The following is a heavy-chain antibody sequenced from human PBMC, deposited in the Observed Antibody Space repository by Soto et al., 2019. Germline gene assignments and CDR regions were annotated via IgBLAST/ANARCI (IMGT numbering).Heavy chain of an antibody. CDR2: IIPIFGTA. CDR3: ARRTVLLNFDP. Sequence: ASVKVSCKASGGTFSSYATSWVRQAPGQGLEWMGGIIPIFGTANYAQKFQGRVTITADESTSTAYMELSSLRSEDTAVYYCARRTVLLNFDPWGQGTLVTVSS. CDR1: GGTFSSYA. V-gene: IGHV1-69*13. D-gene: IGHD3-10*01. J-gene: IGHJ5*02.